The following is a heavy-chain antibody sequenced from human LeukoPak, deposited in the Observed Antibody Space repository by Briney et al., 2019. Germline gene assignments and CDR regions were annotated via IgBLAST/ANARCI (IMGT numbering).Heavy chain of an antibody. CDR3: ASPSIAARGYFQH. CDR1: GGSFSGYY. V-gene: IGHV4-34*01. CDR2: INHSGST. D-gene: IGHD6-13*01. Sequence: PSETLSLTCAVYGGSFSGYYWSWIRQPPGKGLEWIGEINHSGSTNYNPSLKSRVTISVDTSKNQFSLKLSSVTAADTAVYYCASPSIAARGYFQHWGQGTLVTVSS. J-gene: IGHJ1*01.